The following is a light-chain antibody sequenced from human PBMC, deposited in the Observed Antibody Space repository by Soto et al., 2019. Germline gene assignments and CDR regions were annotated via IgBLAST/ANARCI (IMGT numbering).Light chain of an antibody. CDR2: GAS. J-gene: IGKJ4*01. Sequence: DIQMTQSPSSLSASIGDIITITCRASQSISTYLNWYQQKPGKAPKLLIYGASTLQNGVPSRFSGSVSATDYTLTISGLQPEDFATSYCQQSFITPPLTFGGGTKVEMK. CDR3: QQSFITPPLT. CDR1: QSISTY. V-gene: IGKV1-39*01.